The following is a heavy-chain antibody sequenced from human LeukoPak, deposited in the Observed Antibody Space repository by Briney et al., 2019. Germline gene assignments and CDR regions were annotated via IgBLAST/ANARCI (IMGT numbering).Heavy chain of an antibody. CDR1: GGSISSYY. CDR3: ARQPPRITIFGVVIAQWFDP. D-gene: IGHD3-3*01. Sequence: PSETLSLTCTVSGGSISSYYWSWIRQPPGKGLEWIGYIYYSGSTNYNPSLKSRVTISVDTSKNQFSLKLSSVTAADTAVYYCARQPPRITIFGVVIAQWFDPWGQGTLVTVSS. J-gene: IGHJ5*02. CDR2: IYYSGST. V-gene: IGHV4-59*08.